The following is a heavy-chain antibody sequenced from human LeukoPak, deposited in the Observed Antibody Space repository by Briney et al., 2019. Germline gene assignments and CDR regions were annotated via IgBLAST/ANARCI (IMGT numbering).Heavy chain of an antibody. CDR1: GGSFSGYY. CDR2: INHSGST. Sequence: SETLSLTCAVYGGSFSGYYWSWIRQPPGKGLEWIGEINHSGSTNYNPSLKSRVTISVDTSKNQFSLKLSSVTAADTAVYYCARDEGIQIWSYFDCWGQGTLVTVSS. CDR3: ARDEGIQIWSYFDC. D-gene: IGHD5-18*01. V-gene: IGHV4-34*01. J-gene: IGHJ4*02.